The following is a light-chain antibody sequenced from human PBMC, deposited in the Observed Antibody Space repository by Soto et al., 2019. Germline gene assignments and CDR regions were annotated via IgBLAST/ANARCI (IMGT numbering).Light chain of an antibody. Sequence: ILMTQSLATLSVSPGEGATLSCRASQNINNKLAWYQKKPGQPPRLLVYDAAIRDAGVPSRFSGGGSGTEFALNINSLQSEDFAVYYCHQDHRWPLTFGQGTKLEI. CDR2: DAA. CDR3: HQDHRWPLT. J-gene: IGKJ1*01. V-gene: IGKV3-15*01. CDR1: QNINNK.